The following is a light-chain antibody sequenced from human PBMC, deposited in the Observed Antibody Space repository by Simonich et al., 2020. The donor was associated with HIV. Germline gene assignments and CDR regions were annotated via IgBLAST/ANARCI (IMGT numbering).Light chain of an antibody. J-gene: IGKJ5*01. CDR2: GAS. CDR1: QSVSSY. CDR3: QQYNNWPIT. V-gene: IGKV3-15*01. Sequence: EIVLTQSPATLSLSPGERATLTCRASQSVSSYLAWYQQKPGQAPRLLIYGASTRATGIPARFSGSGSGTEFTLTISSMQSEDFADYYCQQYNNWPITFGQGTRLEIK.